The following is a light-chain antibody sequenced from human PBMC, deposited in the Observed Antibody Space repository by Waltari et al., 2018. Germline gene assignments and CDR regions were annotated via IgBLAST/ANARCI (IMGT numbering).Light chain of an antibody. Sequence: DTQMTQSPSSLSASVGDRVTITCQASQDIRGDLHWYQQKPGKAPKLLVYDASNLETGVPSRFSGSRSGTDYSFVISSLQPEDVATYFCQQYDSIPFTFGPGTRVDI. V-gene: IGKV1-33*01. CDR1: QDIRGD. CDR2: DAS. CDR3: QQYDSIPFT. J-gene: IGKJ3*01.